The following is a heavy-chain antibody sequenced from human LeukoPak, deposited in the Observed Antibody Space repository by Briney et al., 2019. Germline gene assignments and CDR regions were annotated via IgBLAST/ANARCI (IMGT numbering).Heavy chain of an antibody. J-gene: IGHJ3*01. D-gene: IGHD2/OR15-2a*01. CDR1: GGTFSSYA. CDR3: ARDNNYFGTL. V-gene: IGHV1-69*13. Sequence: GASVKVSCKASGGTFSSYAISWVRQAPGQGLEWMGGIIPIFGTANYAQKFQGRVTITADESTSTAYMELSSLRSEDTAVYYCARDNNYFGTLWGQGTMVTVSS. CDR2: IIPIFGTA.